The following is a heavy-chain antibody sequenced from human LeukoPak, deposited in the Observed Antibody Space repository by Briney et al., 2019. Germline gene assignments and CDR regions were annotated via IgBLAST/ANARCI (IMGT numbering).Heavy chain of an antibody. V-gene: IGHV3-66*01. Sequence: PGGSLRLSCAASGFTVSSNYMSWVRQAPEKGLEWVSVIYSGGSTYYADSVKGRFTISRDNSKNTLYLQMNSLRAEDTAVYYCARDWASFVTHDAFDIWGQGTMVTVSS. CDR3: ARDWASFVTHDAFDI. D-gene: IGHD2-15*01. J-gene: IGHJ3*02. CDR2: IYSGGST. CDR1: GFTVSSNY.